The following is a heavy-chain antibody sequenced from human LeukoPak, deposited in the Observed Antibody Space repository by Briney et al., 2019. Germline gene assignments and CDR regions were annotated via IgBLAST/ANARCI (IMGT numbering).Heavy chain of an antibody. CDR1: GFTFSGSA. Sequence: GGSLRLSCAASGFTFSGSAMHWVRQASGKGLEWVGRIRSKANSYATAYAASVKGRFTISRDDSKNTAYLQMNSLKTEDTAVYYCTRHVDILTGYFVEGFDYWGQGTLVTVSS. V-gene: IGHV3-73*01. J-gene: IGHJ4*02. CDR3: TRHVDILTGYFVEGFDY. CDR2: IRSKANSYAT. D-gene: IGHD3-9*01.